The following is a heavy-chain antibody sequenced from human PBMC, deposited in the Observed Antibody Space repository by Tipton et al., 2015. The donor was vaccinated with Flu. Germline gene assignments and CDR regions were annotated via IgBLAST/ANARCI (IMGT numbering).Heavy chain of an antibody. V-gene: IGHV3-23*01. J-gene: IGHJ4*02. CDR3: AKDFHFWSASDY. Sequence: SLRLSCAASGFRISNNAMSWVRQAPGKGLEWVSGIGSDDNTHYTDSVRGRFTISRDNSKNTLYLQMSSLRAEDTALYYCAKDFHFWSASDYWGQGTLVTVAS. CDR1: GFRISNNA. D-gene: IGHD3-3*02. CDR2: IGSDDNT.